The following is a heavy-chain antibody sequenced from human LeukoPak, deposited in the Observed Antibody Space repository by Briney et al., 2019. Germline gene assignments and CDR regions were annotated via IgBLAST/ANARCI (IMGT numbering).Heavy chain of an antibody. CDR1: GGSINSADYY. J-gene: IGHJ4*02. Sequence: PSETLSLTCTVSGGSINSADYYWGWIRQPPGKGLEYIGSINYSGSTYYNPSLKSRVTISVDTSENQLSLRLSSVTATDTAVYYCARHLGLSAWVWGSSGPFDYWGQGTLVTVSS. V-gene: IGHV4-39*01. D-gene: IGHD7-27*01. CDR3: ARHLGLSAWVWGSSGPFDY. CDR2: INYSGST.